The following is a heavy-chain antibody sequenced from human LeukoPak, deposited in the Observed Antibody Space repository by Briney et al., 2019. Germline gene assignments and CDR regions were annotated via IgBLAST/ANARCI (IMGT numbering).Heavy chain of an antibody. CDR2: IYPSDSDT. J-gene: IGHJ4*02. CDR3: ARFRCGGDCHSDF. D-gene: IGHD2-21*02. Sequence: GESLKISCRGSGYTFVDYWSGWVRQVPGKGLEWIGFIYPSDSDTRYSPSFQGQVTISADATTNIAFLQWNSLKASDTAIYYCARFRCGGDCHSDFWGQGTLVTVSS. V-gene: IGHV5-51*01. CDR1: GYTFVDYW.